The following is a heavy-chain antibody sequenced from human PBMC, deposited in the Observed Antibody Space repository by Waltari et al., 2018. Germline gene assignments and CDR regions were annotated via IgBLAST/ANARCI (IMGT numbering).Heavy chain of an antibody. V-gene: IGHV1-69*05. CDR2: IIPIFGTA. Sequence: QVQLVQSGAEVKKPGSSVKVSCKASGGTFSSYAISWVRQAPGQGLEWMGGIIPIFGTANYAQKFQGRVTITTDESTSTAYMELSSLRSEDTAVYYCARVEAVAGTAYYYYYMDVWGKGTTVTVSS. D-gene: IGHD6-19*01. CDR3: ARVEAVAGTAYYYYYMDV. J-gene: IGHJ6*03. CDR1: GGTFSSYA.